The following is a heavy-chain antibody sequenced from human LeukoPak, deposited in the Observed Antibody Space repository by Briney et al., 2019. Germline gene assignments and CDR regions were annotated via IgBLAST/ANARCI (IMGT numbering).Heavy chain of an antibody. CDR3: AKEPNDFWSGFLYYFDY. V-gene: IGHV3-23*01. Sequence: GGSLRLSCAASGFTFSSYAMSWVRQAPGKGLEWVSAISGSGGSTCYADSVKGRFTISRDNSKNTLYLQMNSLRAEDTAVYYCAKEPNDFWSGFLYYFDYWGQGTLVTVSS. CDR1: GFTFSSYA. J-gene: IGHJ4*02. CDR2: ISGSGGST. D-gene: IGHD3-3*01.